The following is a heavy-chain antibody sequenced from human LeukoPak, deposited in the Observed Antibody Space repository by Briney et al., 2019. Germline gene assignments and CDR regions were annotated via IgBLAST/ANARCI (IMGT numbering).Heavy chain of an antibody. D-gene: IGHD2-2*01. V-gene: IGHV4-59*08. J-gene: IGHJ5*02. CDR3: ARLRDQYCTSASCYPGPQNWFGP. Sequence: SETLSLTCTVSGVSISNYYWSWFRQPPGKGLEWVAYIFSTGSTHYNPSLKSRVTISADTSQNQVSLKLTSVTAADTAVYYCARLRDQYCTSASCYPGPQNWFGPWGQGTLVAVSS. CDR1: GVSISNYY. CDR2: IFSTGST.